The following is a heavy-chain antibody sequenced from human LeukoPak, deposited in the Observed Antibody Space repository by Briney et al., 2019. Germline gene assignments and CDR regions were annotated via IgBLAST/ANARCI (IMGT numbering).Heavy chain of an antibody. CDR3: ARAGRLDYYDSSGYFYFDY. CDR1: GYTFTSYY. J-gene: IGHJ4*02. D-gene: IGHD3-22*01. Sequence: ASVKVSCKASGYTFTSYYMHWVRQAPGQGLEWMGIINPSGGSTSYAQKFQGRVTMTRDTSTSTVYMELSSLRSEDTAVYYCARAGRLDYYDSSGYFYFDYWGQGTLVTVSS. V-gene: IGHV1-46*01. CDR2: INPSGGST.